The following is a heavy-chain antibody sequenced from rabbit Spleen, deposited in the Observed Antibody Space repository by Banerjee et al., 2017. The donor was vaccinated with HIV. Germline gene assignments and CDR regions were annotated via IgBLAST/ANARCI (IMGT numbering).Heavy chain of an antibody. J-gene: IGHJ4*01. V-gene: IGHV1S45*01. D-gene: IGHD4-2*01. CDR3: ARAAGSEVYLNL. CDR1: GFFFSDRDV. CDR2: INTATGKA. Sequence: QEQLEESGGGLVKPEGSLTLTCKASGFFFSDRDVMCWVRQAPGKGLEWIACINTATGKAVYASWAKGRFTISKTSSTTVTLRMASLTAADTATYFCARAAGSEVYLNLWGPGTLVTVS.